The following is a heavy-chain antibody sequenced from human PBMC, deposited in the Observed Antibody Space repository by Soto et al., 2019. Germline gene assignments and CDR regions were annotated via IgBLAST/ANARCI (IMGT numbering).Heavy chain of an antibody. CDR2: ISSNGGST. CDR3: ARDPRFWSGYPFPYYYYYMDV. J-gene: IGHJ6*03. D-gene: IGHD3-3*01. V-gene: IGHV3-64*01. Sequence: EVQLVESGGGLVQPGGSLRLSCAASGFTFSSYAMHWVRQAPGKGLECVSAISSNGGSTYYANSVKGRFTISRDNSKNTLYLQMGSLRAEDMAVYYCARDPRFWSGYPFPYYYYYMDVWGKGTTVTVSS. CDR1: GFTFSSYA.